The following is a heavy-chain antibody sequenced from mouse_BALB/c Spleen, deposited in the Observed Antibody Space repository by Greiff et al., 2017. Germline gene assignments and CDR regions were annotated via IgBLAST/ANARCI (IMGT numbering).Heavy chain of an antibody. Sequence: VQLQQSGAELARPGASVKLSCKASGYTFTSYWMQWVKQRPGQGLEWIGAIYPGDGDTRYTQKFKGKATLTADKSSSTAYMQLSSLASEDSAVYYCARSITTVASMDYWGQGTSVTVSS. CDR2: IYPGDGDT. D-gene: IGHD1-1*01. V-gene: IGHV1-87*01. CDR3: ARSITTVASMDY. J-gene: IGHJ4*01. CDR1: GYTFTSYW.